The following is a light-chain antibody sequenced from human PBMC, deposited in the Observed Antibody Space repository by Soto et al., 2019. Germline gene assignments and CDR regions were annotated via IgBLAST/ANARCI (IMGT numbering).Light chain of an antibody. CDR1: SSNIGAGYD. J-gene: IGLJ1*01. Sequence: QSVLTQPPSVSGAPGQRVIISCTVSSSNIGAGYDVHWCQQRPGTAPKLLIFGNNNRPSGVPDRFSGSKSGTSASLAITGLQAEAEGDYYCQSYDSTLSDRYVFGNGTKVTVL. CDR2: GNN. CDR3: QSYDSTLSDRYV. V-gene: IGLV1-40*01.